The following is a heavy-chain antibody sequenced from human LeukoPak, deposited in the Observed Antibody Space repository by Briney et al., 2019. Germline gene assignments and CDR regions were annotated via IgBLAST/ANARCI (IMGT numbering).Heavy chain of an antibody. Sequence: ASVEVSGKASGYTCTSYGISWVRQAPGQGLEWMGWISAYNGNTNYAQKLQGRVTMTTDTSTSTAYMELRSLRSDDTAVYYCARGTVAAAGTGNFDYWGQGTLVTVSS. V-gene: IGHV1-18*01. D-gene: IGHD6-13*01. J-gene: IGHJ4*02. CDR2: ISAYNGNT. CDR3: ARGTVAAAGTGNFDY. CDR1: GYTCTSYG.